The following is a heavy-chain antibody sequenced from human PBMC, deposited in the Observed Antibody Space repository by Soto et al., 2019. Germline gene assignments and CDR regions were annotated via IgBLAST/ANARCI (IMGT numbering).Heavy chain of an antibody. CDR1: GFNFGNFA. V-gene: IGHV3-30*18. CDR3: VKDLGSSGWEYFDH. J-gene: IGHJ4*02. Sequence: QLVESGGGMVPPGKSLRLSCTGSGFNFGNFAVHWVRQTPVKGLEWVAVISSHGRHQYYSDSVKGRFTISRDNSNNTVHLQLSSLRLEDTAVYYCVKDLGSSGWEYFDHWGQGTLVTVSS. D-gene: IGHD6-19*01. CDR2: ISSHGRHQ.